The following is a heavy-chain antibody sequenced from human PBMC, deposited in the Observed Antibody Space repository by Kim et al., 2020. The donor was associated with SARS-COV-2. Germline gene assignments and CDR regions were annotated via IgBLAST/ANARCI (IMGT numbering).Heavy chain of an antibody. D-gene: IGHD5-18*01. CDR3: VNGDARGYSYDYNY. J-gene: IGHJ4*02. Sequence: GGSLRLSCSASGFPFSNYAMHWVRQAPGSGLEYASAISSDVGATYYADSVKGRFSISRDNSKNTLYLQMSSLRTEDTAVYYCVNGDARGYSYDYNYWGQG. CDR2: ISSDVGAT. CDR1: GFPFSNYA. V-gene: IGHV3-64*03.